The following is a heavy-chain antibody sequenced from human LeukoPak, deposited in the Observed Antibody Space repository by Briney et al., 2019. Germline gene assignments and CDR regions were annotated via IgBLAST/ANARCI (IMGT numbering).Heavy chain of an antibody. CDR2: ISWNSGSI. D-gene: IGHD3-22*01. J-gene: IGHJ4*02. V-gene: IGHV3-9*01. CDR3: AKADYYDSSGHDY. CDR1: GFTFDDYA. Sequence: PGGSLRLSCAASGFTFDDYAMHWVRQAPGKGLEWVSGISWNSGSIGYADSVKGRFTISRDNAKNSLYLQMNSLRAEDTALYYCAKADYYDSSGHDYWGQGTLVTVSS.